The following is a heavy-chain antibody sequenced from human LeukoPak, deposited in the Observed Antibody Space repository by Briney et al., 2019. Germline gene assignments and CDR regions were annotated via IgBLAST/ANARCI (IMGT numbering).Heavy chain of an antibody. Sequence: PGGSLRLSCAASGFTFSDYSMNWVRQAPGKGLEWVSYISSASNTIYYADSVKGRFTISRDNAKNPLYLQMNSLRAEDTAMYYCARDGWFGDYNWFDPWGQGTLVTVSS. CDR1: GFTFSDYS. J-gene: IGHJ5*02. D-gene: IGHD3-10*01. V-gene: IGHV3-48*01. CDR2: ISSASNTI. CDR3: ARDGWFGDYNWFDP.